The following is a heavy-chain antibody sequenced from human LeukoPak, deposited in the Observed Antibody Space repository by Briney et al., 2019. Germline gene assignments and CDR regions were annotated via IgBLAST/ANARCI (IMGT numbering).Heavy chain of an antibody. CDR1: GFTFGSYG. CDR3: AKMRFFYNWFDP. CDR2: ISYDGSNK. J-gene: IGHJ5*02. Sequence: PGGSLRLSRAASGFTFGSYGMHWVRQAPGKGLEWVAVISYDGSNKYYADSVKGRFTISRDNSKNTLYLQMNSLRAEDTAVYYCAKMRFFYNWFDPWGQGTLVTVSS. D-gene: IGHD5-24*01. V-gene: IGHV3-30*18.